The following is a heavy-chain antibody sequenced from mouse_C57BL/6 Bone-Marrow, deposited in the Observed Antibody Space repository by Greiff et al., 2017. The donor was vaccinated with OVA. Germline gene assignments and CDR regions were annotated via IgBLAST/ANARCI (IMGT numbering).Heavy chain of an antibody. Sequence: DVKLQESGGGLVKPGGSLKLSCAASGFTFSDYGMHWVRQAPEKGLEWVAYISSGSSTIYYADTVKGRFTISRDNAKNTLFLQMTSLRSEDTAMYYCARPYYGSSSYYFDYWGQGTTLTVSS. J-gene: IGHJ2*01. CDR3: ARPYYGSSSYYFDY. CDR2: ISSGSSTI. V-gene: IGHV5-17*01. D-gene: IGHD1-1*01. CDR1: GFTFSDYG.